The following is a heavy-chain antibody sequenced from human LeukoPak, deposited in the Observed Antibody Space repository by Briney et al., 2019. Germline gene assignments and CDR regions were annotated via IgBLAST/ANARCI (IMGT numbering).Heavy chain of an antibody. J-gene: IGHJ6*03. D-gene: IGHD2-2*01. V-gene: IGHV3-30*02. CDR3: AKDWPDIVVVPAAMSYYYMDV. CDR2: IRYDGSNK. Sequence: GGSLRLSCAASGFTFSSYGMHWVRQAPGKGLEWVAFIRYDGSNKYYADSVKGRFTISRDNSKNTLYLQMNSLRAEDTAVYYCAKDWPDIVVVPAAMSYYYMDVWGKGTTVTISS. CDR1: GFTFSSYG.